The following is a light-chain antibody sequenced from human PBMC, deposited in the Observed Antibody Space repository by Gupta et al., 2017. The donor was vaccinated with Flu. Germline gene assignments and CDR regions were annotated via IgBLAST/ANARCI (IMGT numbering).Light chain of an antibody. CDR3: VIGPSNAQGV. J-gene: IGLJ3*02. V-gene: IGLV5-37*01. Sequence: PVLTQPPSSSASPGDSARLTCTLPKDINVGIHNIYWYQQKPGSPPRYLLYYHSDSNQGQGSGVTRRCYGSKDAAAKTGVILISGHRDEEEADYCYVIGPSNAQGVFGGGTKLTVL. CDR2: YHSDSNQ. CDR1: KDINVGIHN.